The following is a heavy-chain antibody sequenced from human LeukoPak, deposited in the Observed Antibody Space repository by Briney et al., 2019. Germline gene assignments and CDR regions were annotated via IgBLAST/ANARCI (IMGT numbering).Heavy chain of an antibody. V-gene: IGHV3-9*01. Sequence: PGGSLRLSCAASGFTFDDYAMHWVRQAPGKGLEWVSGISWNSGSIGYADSVKGRFTISIDNAKNSLYLQMNSLRAEDTALYYCAKDGSTSKGWKAYYYYGMDVWGQGTTVTVSS. CDR2: ISWNSGSI. D-gene: IGHD2-2*01. CDR3: AKDGSTSKGWKAYYYYGMDV. J-gene: IGHJ6*02. CDR1: GFTFDDYA.